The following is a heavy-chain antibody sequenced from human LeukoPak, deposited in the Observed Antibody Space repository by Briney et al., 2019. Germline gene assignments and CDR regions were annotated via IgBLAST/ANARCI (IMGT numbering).Heavy chain of an antibody. J-gene: IGHJ6*03. CDR3: ARVRLGELSFLYYYYYYYMDV. CDR1: GGSISSYY. CDR2: IYYSGST. D-gene: IGHD3-16*02. Sequence: PSETLSLTCTVSGGSISSYYWSWIRQPPGKGLEWIGYIYYSGSTNYNPFLKSRVTISVDTSKNQFSLKLSSVTAADTAVYYCARVRLGELSFLYYYYYYYMDVWGKGTTVTVSS. V-gene: IGHV4-59*01.